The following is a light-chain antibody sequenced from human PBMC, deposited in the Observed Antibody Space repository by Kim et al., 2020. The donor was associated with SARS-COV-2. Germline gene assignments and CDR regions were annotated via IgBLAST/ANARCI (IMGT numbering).Light chain of an antibody. V-gene: IGKV1-39*01. J-gene: IGKJ1*01. Sequence: AFVQDRVIITCRATQSINYYLSWYQHKPGEAPELLISASTTLQSGVPSRFSGSGYGTDFNLTIDRLQPEDSGTFFCQQTFSTLPTFGQGTKVDIK. CDR2: AST. CDR1: QSINYY. CDR3: QQTFSTLPT.